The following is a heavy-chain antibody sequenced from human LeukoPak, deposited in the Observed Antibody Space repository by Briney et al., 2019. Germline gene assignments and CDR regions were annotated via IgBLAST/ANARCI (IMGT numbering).Heavy chain of an antibody. J-gene: IGHJ5*02. Sequence: ASVKVSCKASGGTFSSYAISWVRQAPGQGLEWMGGIIPIFGTANYAQKFQGRVTITADESTSTAYMELSSLRSEDTAVYYCAGGLGCSSWYIGAPYNWFDPWGQGTLVTVSS. CDR1: GGTFSSYA. CDR3: AGGLGCSSWYIGAPYNWFDP. CDR2: IIPIFGTA. D-gene: IGHD6-13*01. V-gene: IGHV1-69*13.